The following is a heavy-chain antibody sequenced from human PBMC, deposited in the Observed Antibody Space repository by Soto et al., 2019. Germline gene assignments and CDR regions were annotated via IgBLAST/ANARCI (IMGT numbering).Heavy chain of an antibody. Sequence: QVQLVESGGGVVQPGRSLRLSCAASGFTFSSYAMHWVRQAPGKGLEWVAVISYDGSNKYYADSVKGRFTISRDNSKNTLYLQMNSLSAEDTAVYYCARDRWVMTTVTNWFDPWGQGTLVTVSS. D-gene: IGHD4-17*01. J-gene: IGHJ5*02. CDR3: ARDRWVMTTVTNWFDP. CDR1: GFTFSSYA. V-gene: IGHV3-30-3*01. CDR2: ISYDGSNK.